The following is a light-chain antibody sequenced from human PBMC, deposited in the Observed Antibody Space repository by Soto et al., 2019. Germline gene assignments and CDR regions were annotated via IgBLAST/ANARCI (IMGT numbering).Light chain of an antibody. CDR2: DAS. CDR1: QSISRW. J-gene: IGKJ4*01. CDR3: QPYNSYPLT. V-gene: IGKV1-5*01. Sequence: DSHMTHITRSQARCVGEEVSFTCRASQSISRWLAWYQQKPGKAPKLLIYDASSLESVVPSRFSGSGPGTEFTLTISSLQPDDFVTYYGQPYNSYPLTCAEGTKVDIK.